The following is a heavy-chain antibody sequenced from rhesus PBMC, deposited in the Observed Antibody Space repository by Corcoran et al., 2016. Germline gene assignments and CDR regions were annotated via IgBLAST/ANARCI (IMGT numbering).Heavy chain of an antibody. V-gene: IGHV3S42*01. CDR3: AKVSGCTGSGCLWAFDY. CDR1: GFTFSSYW. J-gene: IGHJ4*01. Sequence: EVQLVESGGGLAKPGGSLRLSCAASGFTFSSYWMNWVRQTPGKGLEWISAINSGGGNKYYAESVKRRFTISRDNSKNTLSLQMNSLRAEDTAVYYCAKVSGCTGSGCLWAFDYWGQGVLVTVSS. CDR2: INSGGGNK. D-gene: IGHD2-21*01.